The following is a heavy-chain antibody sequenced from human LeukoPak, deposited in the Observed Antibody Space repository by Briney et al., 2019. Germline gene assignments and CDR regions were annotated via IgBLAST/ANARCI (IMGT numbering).Heavy chain of an antibody. V-gene: IGHV4-59*01. J-gene: IGHJ3*02. CDR2: INYSGRT. D-gene: IGHD4-17*01. CDR3: ARQPTTVTSQDAFDI. CDR1: GGSISSYY. Sequence: SETLSLTCTVSGGSISSYYWSWIRQPPGKGLEWIGYINYSGRTNYNPSLKSRVTISVDTSKNHFSLRLSSVTPADTAVYYCARQPTTVTSQDAFDIWGQGTVVTVSS.